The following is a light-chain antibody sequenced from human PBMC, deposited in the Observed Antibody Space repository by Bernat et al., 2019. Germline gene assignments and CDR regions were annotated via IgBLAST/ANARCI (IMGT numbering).Light chain of an antibody. CDR1: IDNVGYQG. Sequence: QAGLTQPPSMSKGLRQTATLTCTGNIDNVGYQGAAWLQQHQGHPPKLLSYRNNLRPSGISERFSAARSGNTASLTITGLQPEDEAVYYCSAWDASLSAWVFGGGTKLTVL. J-gene: IGLJ3*02. V-gene: IGLV10-54*01. CDR3: SAWDASLSAWV. CDR2: RNN.